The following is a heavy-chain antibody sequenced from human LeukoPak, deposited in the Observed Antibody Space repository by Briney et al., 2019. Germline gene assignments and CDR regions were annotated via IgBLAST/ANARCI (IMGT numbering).Heavy chain of an antibody. J-gene: IGHJ4*02. CDR3: AREFRSGNKYFDY. Sequence: SETLSLTCTVSGGSLSSYYWSWIRQPPGKGLEWIGYIYYSGSTYYNPSLKSRITISVDTSKNQFSLKLSSVTAADTAVYYCAREFRSGNKYFDYWGQGTLVTVSS. CDR1: GGSLSSYY. CDR2: IYYSGST. V-gene: IGHV4-59*12. D-gene: IGHD3-10*01.